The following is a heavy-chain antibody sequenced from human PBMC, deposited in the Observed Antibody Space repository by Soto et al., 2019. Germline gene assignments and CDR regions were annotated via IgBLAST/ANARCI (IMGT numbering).Heavy chain of an antibody. J-gene: IGHJ3*02. CDR3: ARGGVLRFLEWLPRDVAFDI. CDR2: ISYDGSNK. V-gene: IGHV3-30-3*01. CDR1: GFTFNSYA. Sequence: GGSLRLSCATSGFTFNSYAMHWVRQAPGKGLEWVAVISYDGSNKYYADSVKGRFTISRGNSKNTLYLQMNSLRAEDTAVYYCARGGVLRFLEWLPRDVAFDIWGQGTMVTVSS. D-gene: IGHD3-3*01.